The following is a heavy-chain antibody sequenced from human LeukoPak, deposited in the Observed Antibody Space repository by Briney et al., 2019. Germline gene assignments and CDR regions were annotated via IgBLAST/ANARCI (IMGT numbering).Heavy chain of an antibody. J-gene: IGHJ4*02. Sequence: PGGSLRLSCAASGFTFSSYSMNWVRQAPGKGLEWVSYISSSGSTIYYADSVKGRFTISRDNAKNSLYLQMNSLRAEDTAVYYCARDLIGGYYGSGSYPDPFDYWGQGTLVTVSS. D-gene: IGHD3-10*01. CDR1: GFTFSSYS. CDR2: ISSSGSTI. V-gene: IGHV3-48*04. CDR3: ARDLIGGYYGSGSYPDPFDY.